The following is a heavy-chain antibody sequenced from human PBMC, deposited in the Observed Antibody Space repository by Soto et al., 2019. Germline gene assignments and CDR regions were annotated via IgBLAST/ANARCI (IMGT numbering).Heavy chain of an antibody. CDR3: ARDAGDYCSSTSCYAYYFDY. Sequence: GGSLRLSCAASGFTFSSYAMHWVRQAPGKGLEWVAVISYDGSNKYYADAVKGRFTISRDNSKNTLYLQMNSLRAEDTAVYYCARDAGDYCSSTSCYAYYFDYWGQGTLVTVSS. J-gene: IGHJ4*02. CDR2: ISYDGSNK. V-gene: IGHV3-30-3*01. D-gene: IGHD2-2*01. CDR1: GFTFSSYA.